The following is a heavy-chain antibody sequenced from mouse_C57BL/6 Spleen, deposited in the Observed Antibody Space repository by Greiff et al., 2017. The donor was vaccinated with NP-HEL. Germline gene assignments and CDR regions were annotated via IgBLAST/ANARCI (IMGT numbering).Heavy chain of an antibody. D-gene: IGHD1-1*01. J-gene: IGHJ2*01. Sequence: VQLQQSGAELARPGASVKLSCKASGYTFTSYGISWVKQRTGQGLEWIGEIYPRSGNTYYNEKFKGKATLTADKSSSTAYMELRSLTSEDSAVYFCAPDYYGSSYVGYFDYWGQGTTLTVSS. V-gene: IGHV1-81*01. CDR2: IYPRSGNT. CDR3: APDYYGSSYVGYFDY. CDR1: GYTFTSYG.